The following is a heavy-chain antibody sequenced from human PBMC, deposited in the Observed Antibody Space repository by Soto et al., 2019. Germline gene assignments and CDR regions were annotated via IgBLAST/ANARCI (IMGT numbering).Heavy chain of an antibody. D-gene: IGHD7-27*01. CDR2: IIPILGIA. J-gene: IGHJ4*02. Sequence: QVQLVQSGAEVKKPGSSVKVSCKASGGTFSSYTISWVRQAPGQGLEWMGRIIPILGIANYAQKFQGRVTITADKATSPAYQELSSLSSEDTAVYYCATDQLGDPRAIRWPPARFDYWGQGTLVTVSS. V-gene: IGHV1-69*02. CDR1: GGTFSSYT. CDR3: ATDQLGDPRAIRWPPARFDY.